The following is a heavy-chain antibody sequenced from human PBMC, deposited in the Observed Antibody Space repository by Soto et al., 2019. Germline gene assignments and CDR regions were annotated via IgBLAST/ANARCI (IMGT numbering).Heavy chain of an antibody. V-gene: IGHV2-5*02. D-gene: IGHD2-15*01. Sequence: SGPTLVNPTQTLTLTCTFSGFSLSTSEVGVGWIRQPPGKALQWLALIYWDDDKRYSPSLKSRLTITKDTSKNQVVLTMTNMDPVETAKHHCARTLHITGRCYSYYFDYWCQGILVSVS. J-gene: IGHJ4*02. CDR1: GFSLSTSEVG. CDR2: IYWDDDK. CDR3: ARTLHITGRCYSYYFDY.